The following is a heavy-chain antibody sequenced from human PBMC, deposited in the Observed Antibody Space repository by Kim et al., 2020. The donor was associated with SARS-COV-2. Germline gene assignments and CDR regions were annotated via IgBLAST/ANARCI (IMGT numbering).Heavy chain of an antibody. CDR1: GYTFTSYD. J-gene: IGHJ5*02. V-gene: IGHV1-8*01. CDR2: MNPNSGNT. D-gene: IGHD6-19*01. CDR3: ARGWPFGGEQWLNWFDP. Sequence: ASVKVSCKASGYTFTSYDINWVRQATGQGLEWMGWMNPNSGNTGYAQKFQGRVTMTRNTSISTAYMELSSLRSEDTAVYYCARGWPFGGEQWLNWFDPWGQGTLVTVSS.